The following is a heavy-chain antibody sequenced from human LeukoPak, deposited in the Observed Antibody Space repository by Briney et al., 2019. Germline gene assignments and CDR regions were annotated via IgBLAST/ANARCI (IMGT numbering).Heavy chain of an antibody. D-gene: IGHD3-16*01. CDR2: FHNSGTS. CDR3: TRGAGWLIDY. CDR1: GGSIISDSYY. V-gene: IGHV4-61*01. J-gene: IGHJ4*02. Sequence: PSETLSLTCSVSGGSIISDSYYWNWIRQPPGKGLEWIGYFHNSGTSTYNPSLKSRVTISADTSKNQFSLKLNSLTTADTAVYYCTRGAGWLIDYWGQGILVTVSS.